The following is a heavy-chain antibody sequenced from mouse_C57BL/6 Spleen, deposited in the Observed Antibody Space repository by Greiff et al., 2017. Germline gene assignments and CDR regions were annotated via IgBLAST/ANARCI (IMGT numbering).Heavy chain of an antibody. D-gene: IGHD1-1*01. CDR1: GYTFTSYG. CDR3: ARSGDGSSFFDY. CDR2: IYPRSGNT. J-gene: IGHJ2*01. Sequence: VHLVESGAELARPGASVKLSCKASGYTFTSYGISWVKQRTGQGLEWIGEIYPRSGNTYYNEKFKGKATLTADKSSSTAYMELRSLTSEDSAVYFCARSGDGSSFFDYWGQGTTLTVSS. V-gene: IGHV1-81*01.